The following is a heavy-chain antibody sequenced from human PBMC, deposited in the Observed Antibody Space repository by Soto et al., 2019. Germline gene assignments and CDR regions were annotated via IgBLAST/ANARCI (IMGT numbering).Heavy chain of an antibody. J-gene: IGHJ1*01. CDR3: ARHPRYCSGGSCSYFQH. CDR1: GGSISNSSYY. V-gene: IGHV4-39*01. CDR2: IYYSGST. D-gene: IGHD2-15*01. Sequence: SETLSLTCTVSGGSISNSSYYWGWIRQPPGRGLEWIGNIYYSGSTYYNPSLRGRVTLSVDAYKNQFSLKLSPVTAADTAVYYCARHPRYCSGGSCSYFQHWGQGTPVTVSS.